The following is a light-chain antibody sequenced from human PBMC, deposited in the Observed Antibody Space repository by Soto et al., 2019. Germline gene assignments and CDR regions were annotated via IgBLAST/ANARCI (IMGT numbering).Light chain of an antibody. CDR2: YDD. Sequence: SVLPQPPSLYEAPRQRVTISCSGSSSNIGNNAVNWYQQLPGKAPKLLIYYDDLLPSGVSDRFSGSKSGTSAPLAISGLQSEDEADYYCAAWDDSLNGQVFGTGTKVTVL. V-gene: IGLV1-36*01. CDR3: AAWDDSLNGQV. J-gene: IGLJ1*01. CDR1: SSNIGNNA.